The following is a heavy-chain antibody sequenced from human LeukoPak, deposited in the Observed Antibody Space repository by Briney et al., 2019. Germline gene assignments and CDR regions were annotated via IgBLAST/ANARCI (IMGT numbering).Heavy chain of an antibody. D-gene: IGHD5-18*01. J-gene: IGHJ4*02. CDR3: ARVADTAMVTFFDY. CDR2: INHSGST. CDR1: GGSFSGYY. V-gene: IGHV4-34*01. Sequence: SENLSLTCAVYGGSFSGYYWSWIRQPPGKGLEWIGEINHSGSTNYNPSLKSRVTISVDTSKNQFSLKLSSVTAADTAVYYCARVADTAMVTFFDYWGQGTLVTVSS.